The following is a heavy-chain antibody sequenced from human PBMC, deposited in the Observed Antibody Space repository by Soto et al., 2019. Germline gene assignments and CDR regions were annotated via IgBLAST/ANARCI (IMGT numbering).Heavy chain of an antibody. V-gene: IGHV3-23*01. CDR1: GFTFRSYP. D-gene: IGHD7-27*01. Sequence: GGSLRLSCAASGFTFRSYPMSWVRQAPGKGLEWVASIGVSGGTTFYADSVKGRFTISRDNSQSTLYLQMNSLRAEDTAVYCCAKDWGSFDYWGQGALVTVSS. CDR3: AKDWGSFDY. J-gene: IGHJ4*02. CDR2: IGVSGGTT.